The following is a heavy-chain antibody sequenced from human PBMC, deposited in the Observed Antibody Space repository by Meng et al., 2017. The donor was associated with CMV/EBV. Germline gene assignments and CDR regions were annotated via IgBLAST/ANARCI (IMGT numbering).Heavy chain of an antibody. CDR3: AKWGPMVRRLYYFDF. CDR1: GYSFSSHW. Sequence: KVSCKGSGYSFSSHWIGWVRQMPGKGLEWMGIIYPDDSDTRYSPSFQGQVTISADKSISTAYLQWSSLKVSDTAIYYCAKWGPMVRRLYYFDFWGQGTPVTVS. J-gene: IGHJ4*02. V-gene: IGHV5-51*01. D-gene: IGHD3-10*01. CDR2: IYPDDSDT.